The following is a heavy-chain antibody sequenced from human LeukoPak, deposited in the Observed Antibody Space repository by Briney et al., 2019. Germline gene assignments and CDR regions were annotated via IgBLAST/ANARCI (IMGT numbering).Heavy chain of an antibody. CDR1: GDSMISTNW. CDR3: ARVARHDYTYYPGGNYFDY. J-gene: IGHJ4*02. CDR2: IYHTGST. D-gene: IGHD4-11*01. Sequence: SETLSLTCAVSGDSMISTNWWSWVRQPPGKGLELIGEIYHTGSTNYNPSLQSRVTISIDKSKNQFYLKLSSVTAADTAVYYCARVARHDYTYYPGGNYFDYWGQGTLVTVSS. V-gene: IGHV4-4*02.